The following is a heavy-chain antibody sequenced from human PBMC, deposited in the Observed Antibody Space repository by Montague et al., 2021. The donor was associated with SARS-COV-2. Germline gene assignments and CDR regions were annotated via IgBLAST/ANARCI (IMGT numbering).Heavy chain of an antibody. D-gene: IGHD3-3*01. CDR2: IYYSGST. V-gene: IGHV4-59*01. Sequence: SETLSLTCTVSGGSISSYYWSWIRQPPGKGLEWIGCIYYSGSTNYNPSLKSRVTISVDTSKNQFSLKLSSVTAADTAVYYCARDKGLTIFGVVKSPGAFDIWGQGTMVTVSS. CDR1: GGSISSYY. CDR3: ARDKGLTIFGVVKSPGAFDI. J-gene: IGHJ3*02.